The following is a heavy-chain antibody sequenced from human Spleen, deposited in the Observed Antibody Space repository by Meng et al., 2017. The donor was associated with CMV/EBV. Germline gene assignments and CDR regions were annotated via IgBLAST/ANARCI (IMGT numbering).Heavy chain of an antibody. CDR2: IIPIFGTA. CDR3: ARVGGVGTTRYFQH. J-gene: IGHJ1*01. D-gene: IGHD1-26*01. CDR1: GGTFSRYD. Sequence: SVKVSCKASGGTFSRYDISWVRQAPGQGLEWMGGIIPIFGTANYAQKFQGRVKIAKDESTSTAYMELSSLQSEATAVYYFARVGGVGTTRYFQHRGQGTLVTVSS. V-gene: IGHV1-69*05.